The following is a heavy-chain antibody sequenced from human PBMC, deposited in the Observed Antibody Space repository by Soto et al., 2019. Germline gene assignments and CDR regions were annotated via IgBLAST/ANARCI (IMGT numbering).Heavy chain of an antibody. CDR3: ASEAYDFWSGYYRSYWFDP. D-gene: IGHD3-3*01. CDR2: IYYSGST. Sequence: SETLSLTCTVSGGSISSSSYYWGWIRQPPGKGLEWIGSIYYSGSTYYNPSLKSRVTISVDTSKNQFSLKLSSVTAADTAVYYCASEAYDFWSGYYRSYWFDPWGQGTLVTVSS. CDR1: GGSISSSSYY. J-gene: IGHJ5*02. V-gene: IGHV4-39*01.